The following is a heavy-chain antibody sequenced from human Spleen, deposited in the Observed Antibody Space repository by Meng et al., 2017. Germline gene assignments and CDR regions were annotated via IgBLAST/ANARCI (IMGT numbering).Heavy chain of an antibody. V-gene: IGHV3-7*01. D-gene: IGHD6-13*01. CDR1: GFTFSSYW. Sequence: GESLKISCAASGFTFSSYWMSWVRQAPGKGLEWVANIKQDGSEKYYVDSVKGRFTISRDNAKNSLYLKMNSLRAEDTAVYYCAKYSSSWYYYYGMDVWGQGTTVTVSS. CDR2: IKQDGSEK. CDR3: AKYSSSWYYYYGMDV. J-gene: IGHJ6*02.